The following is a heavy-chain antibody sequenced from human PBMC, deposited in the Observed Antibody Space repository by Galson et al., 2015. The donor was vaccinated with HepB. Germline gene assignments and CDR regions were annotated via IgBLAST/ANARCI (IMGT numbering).Heavy chain of an antibody. CDR1: GGSFSGYY. V-gene: IGHV4-34*01. J-gene: IGHJ4*02. CDR2: INHSGST. D-gene: IGHD1-26*01. Sequence: SETLSLTCAVYGGSFSGYYWSWIRQPPGKGLEWIGEINHSGSTNYNPSLKSRVTISVDTSKNQFSLKLSSVTAADTAVYYCASDPGRSGGANYFDYWGQGTLVTVSS. CDR3: ASDPGRSGGANYFDY.